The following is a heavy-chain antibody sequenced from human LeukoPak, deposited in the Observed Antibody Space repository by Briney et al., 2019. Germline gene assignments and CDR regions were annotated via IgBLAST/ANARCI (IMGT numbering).Heavy chain of an antibody. J-gene: IGHJ4*02. CDR2: IYSGGYT. D-gene: IGHD3-22*01. CDR1: GFTISSNY. V-gene: IGHV3-53*01. Sequence: GGSLRLSCAASGFTISSNYMSWVRQGPGKGLEWVSLIYSGGYTYYADSVKGRFTISRDNSKNTLYLQMNSLRGEDTAVYYCARQRYFYDSSGPYFDYWGQGTLVTVSS. CDR3: ARQRYFYDSSGPYFDY.